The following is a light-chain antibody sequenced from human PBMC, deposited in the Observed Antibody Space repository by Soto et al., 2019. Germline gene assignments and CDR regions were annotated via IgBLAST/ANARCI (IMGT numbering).Light chain of an antibody. CDR2: AAS. J-gene: IGKJ3*01. CDR3: LQKYFYPFT. Sequence: AIQITQSPSSLSASVGDRVTITCRASQSIRNDLDWFQQKPGKAPKLLIYAASNLQSGVPARFSGSGSGTDFTLTISSLQPEDFATYYCLQKYFYPFTFGPGTKVDIK. CDR1: QSIRND. V-gene: IGKV1-6*01.